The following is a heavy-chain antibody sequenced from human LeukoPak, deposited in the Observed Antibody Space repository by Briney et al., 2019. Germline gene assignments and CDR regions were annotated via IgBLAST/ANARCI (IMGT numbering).Heavy chain of an antibody. V-gene: IGHV4-59*01. CDR2: IYYSGST. D-gene: IGHD3-3*01. J-gene: IGHJ5*02. Sequence: SETLSLTCTVSGDSISSYYWSWIRQPPGKGLEWIGYIYYSGSTNYNPSLKSRVTISVDTSKNQFSLKLSSVTAADTAVYYCARGGGSDWFDPWGQGTLVTVSS. CDR1: GDSISSYY. CDR3: ARGGGSDWFDP.